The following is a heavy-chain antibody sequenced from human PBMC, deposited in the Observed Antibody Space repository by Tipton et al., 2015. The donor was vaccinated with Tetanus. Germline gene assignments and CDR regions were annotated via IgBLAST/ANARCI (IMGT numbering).Heavy chain of an antibody. D-gene: IGHD2-2*01. Sequence: LRLSCTVSGGSINPYYWSWIRQPPGKGLEWIGYIYYTGSTKSNPSLQSRVTISIDTSKNQFSLKLNSVTAADTAVYYCARHVIVEVPRWFDPWGQGTVVTVSS. CDR1: GGSINPYY. J-gene: IGHJ5*02. CDR3: ARHVIVEVPRWFDP. CDR2: IYYTGST. V-gene: IGHV4-59*01.